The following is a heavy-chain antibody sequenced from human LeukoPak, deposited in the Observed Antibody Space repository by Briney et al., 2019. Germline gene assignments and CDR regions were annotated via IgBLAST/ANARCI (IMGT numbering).Heavy chain of an antibody. Sequence: SGGSPRLSCAASGFTFSSYSMNWVRQAPGKGLEWVSSISSSSYIYYADSVKGRFTISRDNAKNSLYLQMNSLRAEDTAVYYCASPGYYYDSRPFDYWGQGTLVTVSS. CDR2: ISSSSYI. V-gene: IGHV3-21*01. CDR3: ASPGYYYDSRPFDY. J-gene: IGHJ4*02. CDR1: GFTFSSYS. D-gene: IGHD3-22*01.